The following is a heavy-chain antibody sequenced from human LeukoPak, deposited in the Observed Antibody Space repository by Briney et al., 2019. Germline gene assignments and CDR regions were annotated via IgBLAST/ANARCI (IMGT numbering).Heavy chain of an antibody. D-gene: IGHD2-21*01. V-gene: IGHV3-11*04. CDR3: ARVSGDYFVS. Sequence: GGSLRLSCAASGFSFSDSYMSWIRQAPGKGLQWVSYISTRGRTINYGDSVKGRLTISRDNAKNSLYLQMNSLRAEDTAVYYCARVSGDYFVSWGQGTLVTVSS. CDR1: GFSFSDSY. CDR2: ISTRGRTI. J-gene: IGHJ4*02.